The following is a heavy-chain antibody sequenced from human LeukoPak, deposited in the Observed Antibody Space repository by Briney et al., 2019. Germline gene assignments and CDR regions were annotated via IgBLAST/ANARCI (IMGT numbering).Heavy chain of an antibody. CDR1: GGSFSGYY. Sequence: SETLSLTCAVYGGSFSGYYWSWIRQPPGKGLEWIGEINHSGSTYYNPSLKSRVTISVDTSKNQFSLKLSSVTAADTAVYYCARRALGAFDIWGQGTMVTVSS. V-gene: IGHV4-34*01. J-gene: IGHJ3*02. CDR2: INHSGST. CDR3: ARRALGAFDI.